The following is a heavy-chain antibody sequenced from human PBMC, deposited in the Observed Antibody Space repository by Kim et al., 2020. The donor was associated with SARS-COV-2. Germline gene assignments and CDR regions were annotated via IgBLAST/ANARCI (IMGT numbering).Heavy chain of an antibody. V-gene: IGHV4-39*01. D-gene: IGHD3-16*01. Sequence: SETLSLTCTVSGGSIRTKNTYWAWIRQPPGKGLEWIGSMYYTGNTYYNPSLKSRVTISADTSKNQFSLNLKSVTDTDTSIYYCAKQGALGPWGQGILVTVSS. CDR2: MYYTGNT. J-gene: IGHJ5*02. CDR1: GGSIRTKNTY. CDR3: AKQGALGP.